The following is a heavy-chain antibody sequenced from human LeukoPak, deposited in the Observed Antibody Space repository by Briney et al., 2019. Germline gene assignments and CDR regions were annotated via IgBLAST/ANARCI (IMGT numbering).Heavy chain of an antibody. CDR2: ISGSGGST. V-gene: IGHV3-23*01. Sequence: GGSLRLSCAASGFTFSSYWMHWVRQAPGKGLEWVSAISGSGGSTYYADSVKGRFTISRDNSKNTLYLQMNSLRAEDTAVYYCAKDLAVAETFDYWGQGTLVTVSS. CDR3: AKDLAVAETFDY. D-gene: IGHD6-19*01. CDR1: GFTFSSYW. J-gene: IGHJ4*02.